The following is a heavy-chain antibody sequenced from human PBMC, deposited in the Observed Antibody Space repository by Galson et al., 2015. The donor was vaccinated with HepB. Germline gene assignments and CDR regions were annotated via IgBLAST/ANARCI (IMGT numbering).Heavy chain of an antibody. D-gene: IGHD3-16*01. V-gene: IGHV3-11*06. Sequence: SLRLSCAASGFTFSDYYMSLIRQAPGKGLEWVSYISSSSSYTNYADSVKGRFTISRDNAKNSLYLQMNSLRAEDTAVYYCARLVLGSYFLDYWGQGTLVTVSS. CDR2: ISSSSSYT. J-gene: IGHJ4*02. CDR3: ARLVLGSYFLDY. CDR1: GFTFSDYY.